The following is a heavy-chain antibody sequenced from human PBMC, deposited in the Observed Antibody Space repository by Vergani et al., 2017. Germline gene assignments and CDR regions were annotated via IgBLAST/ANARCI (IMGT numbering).Heavy chain of an antibody. CDR3: ATELDTVATILDPRSGAFDI. J-gene: IGHJ3*02. D-gene: IGHD5-12*01. V-gene: IGHV1-58*01. Sequence: QMQLVQSGPEVKKPGTSVKVSCKASGFTFTSSAVQWVRQTRGQRLEWIGWIVVGSGNTNYAQKFQERVTITRDMSTSTAYMELSSLRSEDTAVYYCATELDTVATILDPRSGAFDIWGQGTMVTVSS. CDR1: GFTFTSSA. CDR2: IVVGSGNT.